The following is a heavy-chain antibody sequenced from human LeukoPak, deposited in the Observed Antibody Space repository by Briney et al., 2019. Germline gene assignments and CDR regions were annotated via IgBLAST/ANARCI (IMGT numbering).Heavy chain of an antibody. CDR1: GFTFSSFH. CDR3: AKGPIVVDDYYYYYYMDV. V-gene: IGHV3-23*01. Sequence: GGSLRLSCEASGFTFSSFHMSWVRQAPGKGLEWVSAISGSGETTYYADSVKGRFTVSRDNSKNTLYVQMDSLRAEDTAVYYCAKGPIVVDDYYYYYYMDVWGKGTTVTISS. D-gene: IGHD3-22*01. CDR2: ISGSGETT. J-gene: IGHJ6*03.